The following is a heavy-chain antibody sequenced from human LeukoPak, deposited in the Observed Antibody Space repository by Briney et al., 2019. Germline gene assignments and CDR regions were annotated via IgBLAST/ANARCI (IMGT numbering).Heavy chain of an antibody. J-gene: IGHJ4*02. CDR1: GYTFTIYG. V-gene: IGHV1-18*04. CDR3: ARDLNLWAAAAGY. D-gene: IGHD6-13*01. Sequence: ASVTVSCKASGYTFTIYGMSWVRQAPGQGRXXXRCISAYNGNQTFAQKLQGRVTMTTDTSTRPAYMEPRSLRSDDTAGYYCARDLNLWAAAAGYWGQGTLVTVSS. CDR2: ISAYNGNQ.